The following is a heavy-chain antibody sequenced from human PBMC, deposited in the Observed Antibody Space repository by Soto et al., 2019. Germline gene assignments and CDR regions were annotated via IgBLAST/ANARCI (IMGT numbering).Heavy chain of an antibody. Sequence: PSETLSLTCTVSGGSISSYYWSWIRQPPGKGLEWIGYIYYSGSTNYNPSLKSRVTISVDTSKNQFSLKPSSVTAADTAVYYCARVKWLALDIWGQGTMVTVSS. CDR3: ARVKWLALDI. J-gene: IGHJ3*02. V-gene: IGHV4-59*01. CDR2: IYYSGST. D-gene: IGHD6-19*01. CDR1: GGSISSYY.